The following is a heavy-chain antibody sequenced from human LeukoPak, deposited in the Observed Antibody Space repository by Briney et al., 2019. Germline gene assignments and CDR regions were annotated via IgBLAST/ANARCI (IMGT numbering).Heavy chain of an antibody. CDR2: ISSSSSSI. Sequence: GGSLRLSCAASGFTFSSYAMHWVRQAPGKGLEWVSYISSSSSSINYAASVKGRFTIFRDNVKNSLYLQMSSLRAEDTAVYYCARETNYYDKDAFDIWGQGTMVTVSS. CDR1: GFTFSSYA. V-gene: IGHV3-48*01. CDR3: ARETNYYDKDAFDI. D-gene: IGHD3-22*01. J-gene: IGHJ3*02.